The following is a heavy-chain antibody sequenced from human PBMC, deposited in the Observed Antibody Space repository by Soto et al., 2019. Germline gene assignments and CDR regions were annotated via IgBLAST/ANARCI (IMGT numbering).Heavy chain of an antibody. Sequence: GESLKISCKGSGYSFTSYWISWVRQMPGKGLEWMGRIDPSDSYTNYSPSFQGHVTISADKSISTAYLQRSSLKASDTAMYYCATPSLNDADENYGMDVWGQGTTVTVSS. CDR3: ATPSLNDADENYGMDV. V-gene: IGHV5-10-1*01. J-gene: IGHJ6*02. CDR1: GYSFTSYW. D-gene: IGHD1-1*01. CDR2: IDPSDSYT.